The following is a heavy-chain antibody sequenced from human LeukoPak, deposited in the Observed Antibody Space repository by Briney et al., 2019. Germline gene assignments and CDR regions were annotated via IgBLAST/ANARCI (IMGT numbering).Heavy chain of an antibody. CDR1: GGSFSGYY. CDR2: INHSGST. D-gene: IGHD6-13*01. J-gene: IGHJ4*02. V-gene: IGHV4-34*01. Sequence: PSETQSLTCAVYGGSFSGYYWSWIRQPPGKGLEWIGEINHSGSTNYNPSLKSRVTISVDTSKNQFSLKLSSVTAADTAVYYCARLAAARGVGLDYWGQGTLVTVSS. CDR3: ARLAAARGVGLDY.